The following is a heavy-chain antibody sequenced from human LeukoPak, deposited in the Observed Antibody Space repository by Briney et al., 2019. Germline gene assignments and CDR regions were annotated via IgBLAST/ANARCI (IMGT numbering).Heavy chain of an antibody. CDR1: GFTFSSYG. V-gene: IGHV3-30*02. Sequence: GGSLRLSCAVSGFTFSSYGMHWVRQAPGKGLEWVAFIRYDGSNKYYADSVKGRFTISRDNAKNSLYLQMNSLRAEDTAVYYCARGPIVGATRYFQHWGQGTLVTVSS. D-gene: IGHD1-26*01. J-gene: IGHJ1*01. CDR2: IRYDGSNK. CDR3: ARGPIVGATRYFQH.